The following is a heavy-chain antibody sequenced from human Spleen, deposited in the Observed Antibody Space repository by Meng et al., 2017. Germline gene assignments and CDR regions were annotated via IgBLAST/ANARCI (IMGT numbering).Heavy chain of an antibody. CDR1: GFTFSNYA. D-gene: IGHD1-26*01. CDR2: ISSTSTYI. Sequence: VQRGESGVGLVKPGGSLRLSCAASGFTFSNYAMNWVRQAPGKGLEWVSCISSTSTYIYYADSVKGRFTISRDNAKNSLYLQMNSLRAEDTAVYFCSRDGGSYPFDFWGQGILVTVSS. CDR3: SRDGGSYPFDF. V-gene: IGHV3-21*01. J-gene: IGHJ4*02.